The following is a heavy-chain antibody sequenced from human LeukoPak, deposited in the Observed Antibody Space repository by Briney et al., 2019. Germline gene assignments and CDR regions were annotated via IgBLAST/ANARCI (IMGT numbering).Heavy chain of an antibody. D-gene: IGHD1-1*01. CDR3: AKDIGYNWNDENNWFDP. CDR1: GFTFTMIS. Sequence: GGSLRLSCAASGFTFTMISMNWLRQAPGKGLEWIAFIRGRSDTTYYADSVKGRFTISRDNSKNTLYLQMNSLRAEDTAVYYCAKDIGYNWNDENNWFDPWGQGTLVTVSS. CDR2: IRGRSDTT. J-gene: IGHJ5*02. V-gene: IGHV3-48*01.